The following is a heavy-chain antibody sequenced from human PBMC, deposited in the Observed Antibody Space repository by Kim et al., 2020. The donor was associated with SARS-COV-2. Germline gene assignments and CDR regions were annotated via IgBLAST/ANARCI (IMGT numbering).Heavy chain of an antibody. J-gene: IGHJ4*02. CDR3: ARFRDYLTGYYSDFDY. D-gene: IGHD3-9*01. V-gene: IGHV4-34*01. Sequence: LKSRVTISVDTSKNQFSLKLSSVTAADTAVYYCARFRDYLTGYYSDFDYWGQGTLVTVSS.